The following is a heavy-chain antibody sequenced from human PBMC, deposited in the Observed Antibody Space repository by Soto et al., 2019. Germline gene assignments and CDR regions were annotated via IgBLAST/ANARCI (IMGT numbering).Heavy chain of an antibody. Sequence: SETLSLTCSVSGASIGSSGPYWSWIRQLPGKGLEWIGYIYYTGTTYYNPSLESRLTISLDTSNNQVSLKLASVTAADTAVYYCARLNGYCISTNCHGYYGMDVWGQGTTVTVS. CDR1: GASIGSSGPY. CDR2: IYYTGTT. D-gene: IGHD2-2*03. V-gene: IGHV4-31*03. J-gene: IGHJ6*02. CDR3: ARLNGYCISTNCHGYYGMDV.